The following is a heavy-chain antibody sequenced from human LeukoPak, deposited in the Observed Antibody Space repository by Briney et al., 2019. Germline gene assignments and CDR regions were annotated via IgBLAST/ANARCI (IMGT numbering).Heavy chain of an antibody. CDR2: IYSSDTT. CDR3: TRDSQGSGIYSVDY. CDR1: GFTFSGYA. D-gene: IGHD3-10*01. J-gene: IGHJ4*02. V-gene: IGHV3-48*02. Sequence: PGGSLRLSCAASGFTFSGYAMNWVRQAPGKGLEWVSHIYSSDTTYADSVKGRFTISRDNAKNSLYLQMNSLRDEDTAVYYCTRDSQGSGIYSVDYWGQGTLVTVSS.